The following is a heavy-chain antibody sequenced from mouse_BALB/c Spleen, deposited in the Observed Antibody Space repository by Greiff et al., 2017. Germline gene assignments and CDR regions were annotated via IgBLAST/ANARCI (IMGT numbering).Heavy chain of an antibody. V-gene: IGHV4-1*02. CDR1: GFDFSRYW. J-gene: IGHJ2*01. CDR3: ARTIYYDYDGDYFDY. D-gene: IGHD2-4*01. Sequence: EVKLMESGGGLVQPGGSLKLSCAASGFDFSRYWMSWVRQAPGKGLEWIGEINPDSSTINYTPSLKDKFIISRDNAKNTLYLQMSKVRSEDTALYYCARTIYYDYDGDYFDYWGQGTTLTVSS. CDR2: INPDSSTI.